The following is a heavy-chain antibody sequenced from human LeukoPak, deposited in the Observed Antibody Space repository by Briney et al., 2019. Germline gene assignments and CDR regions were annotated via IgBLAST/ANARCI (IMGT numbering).Heavy chain of an antibody. Sequence: GGSLRLSCAASGFTFSSYAMSWVRQAPGKGLEWVSAISGSGGSTYYADSVKGRFTISRDNSKNTLYLQMNSLRAEDTAVYYCAKGRLRVLVRGVTTPFDPWGQGTLVTASS. J-gene: IGHJ5*02. CDR2: ISGSGGST. D-gene: IGHD3-10*01. CDR3: AKGRLRVLVRGVTTPFDP. V-gene: IGHV3-23*01. CDR1: GFTFSSYA.